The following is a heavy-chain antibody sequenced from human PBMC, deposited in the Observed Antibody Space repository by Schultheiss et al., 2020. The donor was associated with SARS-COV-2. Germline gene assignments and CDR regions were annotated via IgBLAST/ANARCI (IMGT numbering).Heavy chain of an antibody. V-gene: IGHV4-4*02. Sequence: SETLSLTCAVSGGSISSSNWWSWVRQPPGKGLEWIGEIYHSGSTNYNPSLKSRVTISVDKSKNQFSLKLSSVTAADTAVYYCASLESITIFGVVQYYFDYWGQGTLVTVSS. CDR1: GGSISSSNW. J-gene: IGHJ4*02. D-gene: IGHD3-3*01. CDR2: IYHSGST. CDR3: ASLESITIFGVVQYYFDY.